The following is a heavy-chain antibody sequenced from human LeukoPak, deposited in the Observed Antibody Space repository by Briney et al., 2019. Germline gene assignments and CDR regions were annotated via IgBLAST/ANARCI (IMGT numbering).Heavy chain of an antibody. V-gene: IGHV3-23*01. D-gene: IGHD3-16*02. CDR3: AKYYDDVWGSYRHYFDC. CDR1: GFTFSSYA. CDR2: ISDGGSST. J-gene: IGHJ4*02. Sequence: PGGSLRLSCAASGFTFSSYAMSWVRQAPGKGLEWVSVISDGGSSTYYADSVKGRFTVSRDNSKNTLFLQMNSLRAEDTALYYCAKYYDDVWGSYRHYFDCWGQGTLVTVSS.